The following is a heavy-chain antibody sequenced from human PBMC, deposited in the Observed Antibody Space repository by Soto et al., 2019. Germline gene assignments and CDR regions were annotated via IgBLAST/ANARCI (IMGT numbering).Heavy chain of an antibody. CDR3: ARDADYGDYWDFDL. Sequence: QVQLVQSGAEVKKPGSSVKVSCKASGGTFSSYTISWVRQAPGQGLEWMGRIIPILGIANYAQKFQGRVTITADKSTSTAYMELSSLRSEDTAVYYCARDADYGDYWDFDLWGRGTLVTVSS. D-gene: IGHD4-17*01. CDR1: GGTFSSYT. CDR2: IIPILGIA. V-gene: IGHV1-69*08. J-gene: IGHJ2*01.